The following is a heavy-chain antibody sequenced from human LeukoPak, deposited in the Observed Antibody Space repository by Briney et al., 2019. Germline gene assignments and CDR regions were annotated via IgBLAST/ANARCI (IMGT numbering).Heavy chain of an antibody. CDR1: GYTFTSYA. J-gene: IGHJ4*02. V-gene: IGHV1-8*02. Sequence: ASVKVSCKASGYTFTSYAMNWVRQAPGQGLEWMGWMNPNSGNTGYAQKFQGRVTMTRNTSISTVYMELSSLRSEDTAVYYCARVYGSGSYSCPHWGQGTLVTVSS. D-gene: IGHD3-10*01. CDR3: ARVYGSGSYSCPH. CDR2: MNPNSGNT.